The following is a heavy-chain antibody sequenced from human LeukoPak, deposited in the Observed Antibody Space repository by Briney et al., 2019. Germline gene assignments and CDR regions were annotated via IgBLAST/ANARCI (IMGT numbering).Heavy chain of an antibody. D-gene: IGHD3-10*01. CDR3: ARVDYYGSGTYLHY. CDR2: IYSGGT. J-gene: IGHJ4*02. V-gene: IGHV3-53*01. CDR1: GFTVSSNY. Sequence: GGSLRLSCAASGFTVSSNYMSWVRQAPGKGLEWVSVIYSGGTYYADSVKDRFTISRDNSKNTLYLQMNSLRAEDTAVYYCARVDYYGSGTYLHYWGQGTLVTVSS.